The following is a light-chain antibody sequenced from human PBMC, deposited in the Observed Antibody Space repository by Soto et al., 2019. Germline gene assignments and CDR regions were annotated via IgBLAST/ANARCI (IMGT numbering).Light chain of an antibody. CDR2: KAS. CDR1: QSISTW. Sequence: EIQVTQAGSTLPASVGGRVTITFRANQSISTWLAWYQQKPGKAPNLLIYKASRLETGVPSRFSGSGSRTHHTLSISSLQPGDFATYNCEQVNRYPLTFGGGTKVDIK. V-gene: IGKV1-5*03. J-gene: IGKJ4*01. CDR3: EQVNRYPLT.